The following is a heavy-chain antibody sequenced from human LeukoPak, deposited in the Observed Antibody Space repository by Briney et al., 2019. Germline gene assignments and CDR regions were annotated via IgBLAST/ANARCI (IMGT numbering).Heavy chain of an antibody. V-gene: IGHV1-2*04. J-gene: IGHJ4*02. Sequence: ASVKVSCKASGYSFTGHYIHWVRQAPGQGLEWMGWINPSSGGTNYAQKFQGCVTMTRDMSINTAYMELSRLTSDDTAVYYCARAHYDILTGYSYYFDYWGQGTLVTVSS. D-gene: IGHD3-9*01. CDR2: INPSSGGT. CDR3: ARAHYDILTGYSYYFDY. CDR1: GYSFTGHY.